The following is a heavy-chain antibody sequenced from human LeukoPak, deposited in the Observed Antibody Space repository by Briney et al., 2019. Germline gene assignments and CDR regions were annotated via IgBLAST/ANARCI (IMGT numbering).Heavy chain of an antibody. Sequence: ASVKVSCKTSGYTFSGYFIHWVRQAPGQGVEWMGWIIPSTSATNFAQKFQGRVTMTTHMSVSTAYMELSRLTSDDTAVYYCARRRQQEFDYWGQGTLVTVSS. CDR1: GYTFSGYF. J-gene: IGHJ4*02. CDR2: IIPSTSAT. CDR3: ARRRQQEFDY. D-gene: IGHD1-1*01. V-gene: IGHV1-2*02.